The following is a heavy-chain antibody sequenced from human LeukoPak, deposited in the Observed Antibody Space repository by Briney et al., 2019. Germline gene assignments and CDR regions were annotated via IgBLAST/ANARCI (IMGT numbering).Heavy chain of an antibody. CDR3: ARGRNGYYYGSGGYYP. CDR1: GGSFSGYY. Sequence: KPSETLSLTCAVYGGSFSGYYWSWIRQPPGKGLEWIGEINHSGSTNYNPSLKSRVTISVDTSKSQFSLKLSFVTAADTAVYYCARGRNGYYYGSGGYYPWGQGTLVTVSS. D-gene: IGHD3-10*01. V-gene: IGHV4-34*01. CDR2: INHSGST. J-gene: IGHJ5*02.